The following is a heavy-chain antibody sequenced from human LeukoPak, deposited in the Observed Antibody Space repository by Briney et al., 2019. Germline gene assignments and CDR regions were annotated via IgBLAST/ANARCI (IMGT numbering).Heavy chain of an antibody. J-gene: IGHJ3*02. CDR2: IKQDGSEK. CDR1: GFTFSSYA. CDR3: ASNLGYCTSTSCYPGAFDI. V-gene: IGHV3-7*01. Sequence: PGGSLRLSCAASGFTFSSYAMSWVRQAPGKGLEWVANIKQDGSEKYYVDSVKGRFTISRDNAKKSLFLQMNSLRAEDTAVYYCASNLGYCTSTSCYPGAFDIWGQGTMVTVSS. D-gene: IGHD2-2*01.